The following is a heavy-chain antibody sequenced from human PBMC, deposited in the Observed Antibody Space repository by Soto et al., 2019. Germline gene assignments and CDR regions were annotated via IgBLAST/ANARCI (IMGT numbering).Heavy chain of an antibody. CDR2: IYYSGST. Sequence: QLQLQESGPGLVKPSETLSLTCTVSGGSISSSSYYWGWIRQPPGKGLEWIGSIYYSGSTYSNPSLKSRVTISVDTSKNQFSLKLSSVTAADTAVYYCAKTTEGYTYGHYFDYWGQGTLVTVSS. CDR3: AKTTEGYTYGHYFDY. J-gene: IGHJ4*02. CDR1: GGSISSSSYY. V-gene: IGHV4-39*01. D-gene: IGHD5-18*01.